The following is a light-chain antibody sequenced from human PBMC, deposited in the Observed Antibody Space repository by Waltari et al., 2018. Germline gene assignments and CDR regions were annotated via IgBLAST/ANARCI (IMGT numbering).Light chain of an antibody. CDR1: NIGTKG. J-gene: IGLJ3*02. V-gene: IGLV3-21*02. CDR2: DNS. CDR3: QVWDSTSSHWV. Sequence: YVLAQPPSLSVAPGPTASITCGGDNIGTKGAHWDQQRPGQAPALVIYDNSGRPSGVPERFSGSNSGNTATLTITRVKVGDEADYYCQVWDSTSSHWVFGGGTKLTVL.